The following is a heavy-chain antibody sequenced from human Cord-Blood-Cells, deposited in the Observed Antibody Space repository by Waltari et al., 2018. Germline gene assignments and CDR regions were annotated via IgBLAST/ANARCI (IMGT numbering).Heavy chain of an antibody. J-gene: IGHJ4*02. V-gene: IGHV3-73*01. D-gene: IGHD1-26*01. Sequence: EVQLVESGGGLVQPGGSLKLSCAASGFTFSGSAMHWVRQASGKGLEWVDRIRSKANSYATAYAASVKGRFTISRDDSKNTAYLQMNSLKTEDTAVYYCTTRPPSVVGATDYWGQGTLVTVSS. CDR3: TTRPPSVVGATDY. CDR2: IRSKANSYAT. CDR1: GFTFSGSA.